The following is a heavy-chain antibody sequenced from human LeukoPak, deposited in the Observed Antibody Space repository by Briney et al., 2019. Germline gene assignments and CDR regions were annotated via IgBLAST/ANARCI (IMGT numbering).Heavy chain of an antibody. Sequence: GGSLSLSCAASGFAFSSYAMSWVRQAPGKGLEWVSAISGSGGSTYYADSVKGRFTISRDNSKNTLYLQMNSLRAEDTAVYYCAKDRPTGSGYYYYFDYWGQGTLVTVSS. CDR3: AKDRPTGSGYYYYFDY. D-gene: IGHD3-22*01. V-gene: IGHV3-23*01. CDR1: GFAFSSYA. CDR2: ISGSGGST. J-gene: IGHJ4*02.